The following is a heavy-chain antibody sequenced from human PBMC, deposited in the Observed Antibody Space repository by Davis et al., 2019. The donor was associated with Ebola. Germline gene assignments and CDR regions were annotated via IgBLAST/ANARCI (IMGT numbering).Heavy chain of an antibody. V-gene: IGHV3-23*01. J-gene: IGHJ2*01. CDR3: AKDTPWYSSGWSHWYFDL. D-gene: IGHD6-19*01. Sequence: GSLRLSCAGSGITFSSYAMSWVRQVPGKGLEWVSAISGSGGTTYYADSVKGRFTISRDNSKKTIYLQMNSLRAEDTAVYYCAKDTPWYSSGWSHWYFDLWGRGTLVTVSS. CDR1: GITFSSYA. CDR2: ISGSGGTT.